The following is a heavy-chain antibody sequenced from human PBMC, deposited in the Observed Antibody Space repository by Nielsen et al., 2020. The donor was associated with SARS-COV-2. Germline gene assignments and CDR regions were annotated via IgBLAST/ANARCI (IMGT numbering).Heavy chain of an antibody. D-gene: IGHD3-22*01. J-gene: IGHJ4*02. V-gene: IGHV3-23*01. Sequence: GESLKISCSASGFTFSGYAMSWVRQAPGKGLEWVSGISGSGGRTFYADSVKGRFTISRDNSKNTLYLQMNSLRAEDTAVYYCVKGDGSDSSGYYNFDYWGQGTLVTVSS. CDR1: GFTFSGYA. CDR3: VKGDGSDSSGYYNFDY. CDR2: ISGSGGRT.